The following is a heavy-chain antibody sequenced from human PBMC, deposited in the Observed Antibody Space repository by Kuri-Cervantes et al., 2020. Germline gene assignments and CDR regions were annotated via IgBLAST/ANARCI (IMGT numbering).Heavy chain of an antibody. V-gene: IGHV3-33*01. CDR1: GFAFSSYG. CDR2: IWYDGSNK. CDR3: TRQDSTVAFDI. D-gene: IGHD2-15*01. Sequence: GESLKISCVASGFAFSSYGMHWVRQAPGKGLEWVAVIWYDGSNKNYADSVKGRFTISRDNTKNTLYLQMNSLRAEDTAVYYCTRQDSTVAFDIWGQGTMVTVSS. J-gene: IGHJ3*02.